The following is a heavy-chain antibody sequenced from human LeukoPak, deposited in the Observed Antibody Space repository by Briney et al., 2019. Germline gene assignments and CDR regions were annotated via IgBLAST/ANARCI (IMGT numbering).Heavy chain of an antibody. Sequence: SQTPSLTCAISGDSVSSNSAAWNWIRQSPSRGLEWLGRTYYRAKWYNDYAASVKSRITINPDTSKNQFSLQLNSVTPEDTAVYYCARGVRGSRQFDYWGQGTLVTVSS. D-gene: IGHD3-10*01. V-gene: IGHV6-1*01. CDR1: GDSVSSNSAA. J-gene: IGHJ4*02. CDR2: TYYRAKWYN. CDR3: ARGVRGSRQFDY.